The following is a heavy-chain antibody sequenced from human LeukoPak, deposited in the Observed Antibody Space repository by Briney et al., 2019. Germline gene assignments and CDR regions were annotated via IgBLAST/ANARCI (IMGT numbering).Heavy chain of an antibody. D-gene: IGHD3-10*01. CDR2: IYYSGST. J-gene: IGHJ4*02. V-gene: IGHV4-59*08. CDR1: GGSISSYY. CDR3: ARHRGYGSQNFDY. Sequence: SETLSLTCTVSGGSISSYYWSWIRQPPGKGLEWIGYIYYSGSTNYNPSLKSRVTISVDTSKNQFSLKLSSVTAADTAVYYCARHRGYGSQNFDYWGQGTLVTVSS.